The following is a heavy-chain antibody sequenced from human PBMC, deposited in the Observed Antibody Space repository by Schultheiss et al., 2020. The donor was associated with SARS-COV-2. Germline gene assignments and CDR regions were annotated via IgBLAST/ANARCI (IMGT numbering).Heavy chain of an antibody. CDR1: GGSFSGYY. CDR2: IYYSGST. CDR3: AKARSYYLDAFDI. D-gene: IGHD1-26*01. Sequence: SETLSLTCAVYGGSFSGYYWSWIRQPPGKGLEWIGSIYYSGSTYYNPSLKSRVTISVDTSKNQFSLKLSSVTAADTALYYCAKARSYYLDAFDIWGQGTMVTVSS. J-gene: IGHJ3*02. V-gene: IGHV4-34*01.